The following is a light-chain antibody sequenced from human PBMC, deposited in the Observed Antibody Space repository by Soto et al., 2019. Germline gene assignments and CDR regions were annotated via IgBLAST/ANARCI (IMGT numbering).Light chain of an antibody. Sequence: DLQMTQSPSSLSASVGDRVTITCRASQSITNFLNWYQQKPGKAPKLLIYAASSLQGGVPSRFSGSGSGTDFTLTISSLQPEDFATYSCQQSYSNPLTFGGGTKVEI. CDR2: AAS. CDR3: QQSYSNPLT. CDR1: QSITNF. J-gene: IGKJ4*01. V-gene: IGKV1-39*01.